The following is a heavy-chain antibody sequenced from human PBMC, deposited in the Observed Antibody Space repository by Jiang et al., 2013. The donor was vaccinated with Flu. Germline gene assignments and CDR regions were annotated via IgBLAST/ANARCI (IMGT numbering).Heavy chain of an antibody. J-gene: IGHJ4*02. CDR3: ARRTPYDSLTGYASPFDY. CDR2: IYYSGST. V-gene: IGHV4-39*01. D-gene: IGHD3-9*01. Sequence: GTIYYSGSTYYNPSLESRVTISVDTPNNQFSLKLSSMTAADTAVYYCARRTPYDSLTGYASPFDYWSQGTLVTVSS.